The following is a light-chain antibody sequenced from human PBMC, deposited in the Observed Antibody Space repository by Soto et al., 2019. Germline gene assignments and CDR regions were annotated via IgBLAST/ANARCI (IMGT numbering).Light chain of an antibody. CDR3: CSYVDTDTWV. V-gene: IGLV1-47*01. Sequence: QSALTQSPSASGTPGQRVTISCSGSSSNIGNNYVYWYQQVPGTAPKLLIYRNYQRPSGVPDRFSGSKSGTSASLAISGLRSEDEADYYCCSYVDTDTWVFGGGTKVTVL. CDR1: SSNIGNNY. J-gene: IGLJ3*02. CDR2: RNY.